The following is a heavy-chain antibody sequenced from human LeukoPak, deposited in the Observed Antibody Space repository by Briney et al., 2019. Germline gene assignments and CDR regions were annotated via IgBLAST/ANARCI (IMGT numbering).Heavy chain of an antibody. J-gene: IGHJ4*02. CDR1: GFTFDDYA. Sequence: GGSLRLSCAASGFTFDDYAMHWVRQAPGKGLEWVSGISWNSGSIGYADSVKGRFTISRDNAKNSLYLQMNSLRAEDMALYYCAKDNMSYSSGWYDYWGQGTLVTVPS. D-gene: IGHD6-19*01. CDR3: AKDNMSYSSGWYDY. V-gene: IGHV3-9*03. CDR2: ISWNSGSI.